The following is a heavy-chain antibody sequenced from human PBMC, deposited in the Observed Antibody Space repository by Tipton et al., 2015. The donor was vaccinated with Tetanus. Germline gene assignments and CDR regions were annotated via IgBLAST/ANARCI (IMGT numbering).Heavy chain of an antibody. CDR3: ARQADNWFDP. CDR1: GGAFSGYY. Sequence: TLSLTCAVSGGAFSGYYWSWIRQSPGEGLEWIGAINHSGGTNYNPSLRSRVTMSIDTSQKQVSRKLSSVTAADTAVYYCARQADNWFDPWGQGTLVAVSS. V-gene: IGHV4-34*01. CDR2: INHSGGT. J-gene: IGHJ5*02.